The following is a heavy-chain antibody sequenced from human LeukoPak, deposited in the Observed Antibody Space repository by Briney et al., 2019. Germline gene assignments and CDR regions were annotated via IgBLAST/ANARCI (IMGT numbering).Heavy chain of an antibody. V-gene: IGHV1-18*01. CDR2: ISAYNCNT. D-gene: IGHD2-8*01. J-gene: IGHJ4*02. Sequence: ASVKVSCKASGYTLTSYGISWVRQAPGQGLEWMGWISAYNCNTNYAQKLQGRVTMTTDTSTSTAYMELRSLRSDDTAVYYCARGLNIVLMGGFDYWGQGTLVTVSS. CDR3: ARGLNIVLMGGFDY. CDR1: GYTLTSYG.